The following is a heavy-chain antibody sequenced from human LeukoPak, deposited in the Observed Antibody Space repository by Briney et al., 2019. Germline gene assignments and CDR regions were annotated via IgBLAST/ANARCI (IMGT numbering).Heavy chain of an antibody. CDR1: GGSFSGYY. J-gene: IGHJ4*02. D-gene: IGHD1-1*01. V-gene: IGHV4-59*13. CDR2: IHYSGST. Sequence: NPSETLSLTCAVYGGSFSGYYCSWTRQSPGKGLEWIGYIHYSGSTVYNPSLKSRVTMSIDTSKNQFSLNLSSVTAADTAVYYCARTGSTGGYWGQGTLVTVSS. CDR3: ARTGSTGGY.